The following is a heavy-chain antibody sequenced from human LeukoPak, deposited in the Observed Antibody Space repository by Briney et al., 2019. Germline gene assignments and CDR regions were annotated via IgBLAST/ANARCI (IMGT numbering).Heavy chain of an antibody. CDR3: ARDGTGTGYYYYYMDV. CDR2: ITSSSTYI. V-gene: IGHV3-21*01. J-gene: IGHJ6*03. CDR1: GFTFSNAW. D-gene: IGHD1/OR15-1a*01. Sequence: GGSLRLSCAASGFTFSNAWMNWVRQAPGKGLEWVSSITSSSTYIYYADSMKGRFTISRDNAENSLYLQMNSLRAEDTAVYYCARDGTGTGYYYYYMDVWGKGTTVTVSS.